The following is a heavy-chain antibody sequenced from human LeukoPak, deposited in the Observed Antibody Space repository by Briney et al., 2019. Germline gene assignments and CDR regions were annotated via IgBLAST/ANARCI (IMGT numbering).Heavy chain of an antibody. CDR1: GYTFTGYY. CDR2: INPNSGGT. CDR3: ARGDIVVVTGFDY. V-gene: IGHV1-2*02. Sequence: ASVKVSCKASGYTFTGYYMHWVRQAPGQGLEWMGWINPNSGGTNYAQKFQGRVTMTRDTSISTAYMELSSLRSEDTAVYYCARGDIVVVTGFDYWGQGTLVTVSS. J-gene: IGHJ4*02. D-gene: IGHD2-21*02.